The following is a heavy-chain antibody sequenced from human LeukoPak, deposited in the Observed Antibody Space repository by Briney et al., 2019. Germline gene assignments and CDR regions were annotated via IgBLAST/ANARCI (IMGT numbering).Heavy chain of an antibody. CDR2: IYYSGST. V-gene: IGHV4-39*01. J-gene: IGHJ4*02. Sequence: PSETLSLTCTVSGVSISSSSYYWGWIRQPPGKGLEWIGSIYYSGSTYYNPSLKSRVTISVDTSKNQFSLKLSSVTAADTAVYYCARQRPCTSCQFYSYGYYFDYWGQGTLVTVSS. CDR3: ARQRPCTSCQFYSYGYYFDY. CDR1: GVSISSSSYY. D-gene: IGHD5-18*01.